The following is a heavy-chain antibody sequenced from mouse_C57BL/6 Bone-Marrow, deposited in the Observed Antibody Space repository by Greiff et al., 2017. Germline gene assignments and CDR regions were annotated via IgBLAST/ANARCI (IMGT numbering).Heavy chain of an antibody. CDR3: ARKVYYDYDGGFAY. CDR2: INPGSGGT. J-gene: IGHJ3*01. CDR1: GYAFTNYL. Sequence: VKLMESGAELVRPGTSVKVSCKASGYAFTNYLIEWVKQRPGQGLEWIGVINPGSGGTNYNEKFKGKATLTADKSSSTAYMQLSSLTSEDSAVDFCARKVYYDYDGGFAYWGQGTLVTVSA. D-gene: IGHD2-4*01. V-gene: IGHV1-54*01.